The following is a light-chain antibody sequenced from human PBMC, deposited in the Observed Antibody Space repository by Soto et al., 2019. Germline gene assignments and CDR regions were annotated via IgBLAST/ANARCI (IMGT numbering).Light chain of an antibody. Sequence: QSVLTQPPSVSGAPGQRVTISCTGSSSNIGAGYYVHWYQQHPGTAPKLLIYGITNRPSGVSDRFSGSKSDTTASLAISGLQAEDEADYYCPSYATTFSDFWVFGGGTKLTVL. V-gene: IGLV1-40*01. J-gene: IGLJ3*02. CDR2: GIT. CDR3: PSYATTFSDFWV. CDR1: SSNIGAGYY.